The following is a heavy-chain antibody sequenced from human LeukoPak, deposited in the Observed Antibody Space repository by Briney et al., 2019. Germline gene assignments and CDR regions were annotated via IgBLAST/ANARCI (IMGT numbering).Heavy chain of an antibody. CDR1: GFAFSSYW. D-gene: IGHD2-15*01. CDR2: IASDGSST. V-gene: IGHV3-74*01. J-gene: IGHJ4*02. Sequence: PSGGSLRLSCAASGFAFSSYWMNWVRQAPGKGEVWVSRIASDGSSTTYADYVKGRFSISRDNAKNTLYLQMNSLRVEDTAVYYCARGRPHGNDYWGQGTLVTVSS. CDR3: ARGRPHGNDY.